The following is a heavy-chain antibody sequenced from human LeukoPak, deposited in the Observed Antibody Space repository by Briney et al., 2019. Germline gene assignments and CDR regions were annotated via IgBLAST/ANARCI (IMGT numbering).Heavy chain of an antibody. Sequence: SETLSLTCAVYGGSFSGYYWSWIRQLPGKGLEWIGEINHSGSTNYNPSLKSRVTISVDTSKNQFSLKLRSVTAADTAVYYCARGGRDGYNTWGQGTLVTVSS. CDR2: INHSGST. J-gene: IGHJ5*02. D-gene: IGHD5-24*01. V-gene: IGHV4-34*01. CDR1: GGSFSGYY. CDR3: ARGGRDGYNT.